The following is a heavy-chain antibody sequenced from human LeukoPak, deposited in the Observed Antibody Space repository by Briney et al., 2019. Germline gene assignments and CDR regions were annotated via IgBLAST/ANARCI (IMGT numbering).Heavy chain of an antibody. CDR1: GFTFDDYA. J-gene: IGHJ4*02. CDR2: ISWNSGSI. Sequence: PGGSLRLSCAASGFTFDDYAMHWVRQAPGKGLEWVSGISWNSGSIGYADSVKGRFTISRDNAKNSLYLQMNSLRAEDTALYYCAEDMDYYDSSGPLDYWGQGTLVTVSS. CDR3: AEDMDYYDSSGPLDY. D-gene: IGHD3-22*01. V-gene: IGHV3-9*01.